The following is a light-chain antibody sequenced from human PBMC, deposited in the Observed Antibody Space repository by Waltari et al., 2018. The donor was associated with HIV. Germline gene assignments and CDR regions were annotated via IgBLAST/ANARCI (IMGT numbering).Light chain of an antibody. Sequence: EIVLTQSPGTLSLSPGEGATLSCRASQTVTSSHLAWYQQRPGQAPRLLIYDATSRPTGTPDMFSGSGSGTTFTLTISRLEPEDFAVYYCQQYAASPRTFGQGTKVEIK. V-gene: IGKV3-20*01. J-gene: IGKJ2*01. CDR1: QTVTSSH. CDR2: DAT. CDR3: QQYAASPRT.